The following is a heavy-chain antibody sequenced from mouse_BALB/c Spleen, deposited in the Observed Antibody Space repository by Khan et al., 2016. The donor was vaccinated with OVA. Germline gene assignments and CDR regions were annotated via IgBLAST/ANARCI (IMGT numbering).Heavy chain of an antibody. CDR1: GYTFTTYG. CDR3: ARDGYSGTMDY. J-gene: IGHJ4*01. D-gene: IGHD2-14*01. Sequence: QVQLKQSGPELKKPGVTVKISCKASGYTFTTYGMNWVKQAPGKGLKWMGWINTYTGEPTYVDDFKGRFAFSLDTSARTAYLLLNNLKNEDTATDFCARDGYSGTMDYWGQGTAVTVSS. CDR2: INTYTGEP. V-gene: IGHV9-3-1*01.